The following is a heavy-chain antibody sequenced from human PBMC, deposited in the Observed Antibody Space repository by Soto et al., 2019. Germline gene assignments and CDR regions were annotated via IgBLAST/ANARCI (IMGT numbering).Heavy chain of an antibody. CDR2: ISYDGSNK. D-gene: IGHD2-15*01. Sequence: GGSLRLSCAASGFTFSSYGMHWVRQAPGKGLEWVAVISYDGSNKYYADSVKGRFTISRDNSKNTLYLQMNSLRAEDTAVYYCAKGSSIVVVVAALDYWGQGTLVTVSS. V-gene: IGHV3-30*18. CDR1: GFTFSSYG. J-gene: IGHJ4*02. CDR3: AKGSSIVVVVAALDY.